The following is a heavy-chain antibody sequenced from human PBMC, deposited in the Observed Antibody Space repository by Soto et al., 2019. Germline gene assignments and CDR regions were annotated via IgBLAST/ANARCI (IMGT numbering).Heavy chain of an antibody. CDR1: GASISSGSFY. J-gene: IGHJ4*02. D-gene: IGHD6-13*01. Sequence: SETLSLTCAVSGASISSGSFYWGWIRQPPGKGLEWIGSLYYGGSTYYNPSLKSRVTISVDTSKNQFSLKVTSVTAADTAVYYCARHRGIGAARDYWGQGTLVTVSS. CDR3: ARHRGIGAARDY. V-gene: IGHV4-39*01. CDR2: LYYGGST.